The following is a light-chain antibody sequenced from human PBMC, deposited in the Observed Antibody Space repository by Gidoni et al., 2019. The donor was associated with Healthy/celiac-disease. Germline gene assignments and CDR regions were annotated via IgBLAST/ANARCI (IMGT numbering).Light chain of an antibody. CDR1: SSNIGRTY. J-gene: IGLJ1*01. V-gene: IGLV1-47*01. Sequence: QSVLTQPPSASGTPGQRVTISCSGSSSNIGRTYVSWYQQLPGTAPKLLIYRNNQRPSGVPDRFSGSKSGTSASLAISGLRSEDEADYYCAAWDDSLSAFYVFGTGTKVTVL. CDR2: RNN. CDR3: AAWDDSLSAFYV.